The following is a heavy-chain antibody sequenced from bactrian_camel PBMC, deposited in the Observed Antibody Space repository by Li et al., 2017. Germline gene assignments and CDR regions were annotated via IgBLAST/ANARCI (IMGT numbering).Heavy chain of an antibody. Sequence: DVQLVESGGGSVVAGGSLRLSCAASGYTDRRRCVGWFRQAPGKEREEVATVFCGGSSTYYASFVKGRFTISQDNTTKTVYLQMNSLELQDTALYYCAAGPLFGSWYRASNYNYWGQGTQVTVS. CDR2: VFCGGSST. V-gene: IGHV3S40*01. CDR1: GYTDRRRC. D-gene: IGHD6*01. J-gene: IGHJ4*01. CDR3: AAGPLFGSWYRASNYNY.